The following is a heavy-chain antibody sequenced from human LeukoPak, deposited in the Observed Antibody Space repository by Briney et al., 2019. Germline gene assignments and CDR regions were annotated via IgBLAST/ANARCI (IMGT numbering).Heavy chain of an antibody. CDR1: GYTFTGYY. J-gene: IGHJ4*02. Sequence: GASVKVSCKASGYTFTGYYMHWVRQAPGQGLEWMGRINPNSGGTNYAQKFQGRVTMTRDTSISTAYMELSRLRSDGTAVYYCARKGRYCSGGSCYSNFDYWGQGTLVTVSS. V-gene: IGHV1-2*06. D-gene: IGHD2-15*01. CDR3: ARKGRYCSGGSCYSNFDY. CDR2: INPNSGGT.